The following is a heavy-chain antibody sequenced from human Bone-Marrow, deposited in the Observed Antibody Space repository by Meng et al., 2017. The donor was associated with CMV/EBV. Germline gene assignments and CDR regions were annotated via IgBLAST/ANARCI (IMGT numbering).Heavy chain of an antibody. CDR2: IYYSGST. Sequence: SETLSLTCTVSGGSISSSSYYWCWIRQPPGKGLEWIGSIYYSGSTYYNPSLKSRVTISVDTSKNQFSLKLSSVTAADTAVYYCARHSIEAYGDYLYSSAFAIWGQGQMVTVSS. D-gene: IGHD4-17*01. J-gene: IGHJ3*02. V-gene: IGHV4-39*01. CDR3: ARHSIEAYGDYLYSSAFAI. CDR1: GGSISSSSYY.